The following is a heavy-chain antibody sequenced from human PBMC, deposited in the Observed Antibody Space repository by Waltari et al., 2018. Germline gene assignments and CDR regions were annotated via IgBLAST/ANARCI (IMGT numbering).Heavy chain of an antibody. CDR2: IYHSGST. Sequence: QVQLQESGPGLVKPSETLSLTCAVSGYSISRGYYWGWIRQPPGKGLEWIGSIYHSGSTYYNPSLKSRVTISVDTSKNQFSLKLSSVTAADTAVYYCARARVDRDAFDIWGQGTMVTVSS. D-gene: IGHD2-15*01. V-gene: IGHV4-38-2*01. CDR3: ARARVDRDAFDI. CDR1: GYSISRGYY. J-gene: IGHJ3*02.